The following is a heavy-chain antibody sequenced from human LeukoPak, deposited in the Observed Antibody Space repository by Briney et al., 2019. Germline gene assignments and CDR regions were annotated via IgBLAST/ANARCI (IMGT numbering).Heavy chain of an antibody. CDR2: IISSTSTR. Sequence: GGSLRLPCAASGFTFSSYTMNWIRQAPGKGLEWVSYIISSTSTRSYADSVMGRFTISRDNDKNSLYLQMNSLRPEDTAVYYCARDKGYAFDIWGQGTIVTVSS. CDR3: ARDKGYAFDI. V-gene: IGHV3-48*01. D-gene: IGHD5-18*01. CDR1: GFTFSSYT. J-gene: IGHJ3*02.